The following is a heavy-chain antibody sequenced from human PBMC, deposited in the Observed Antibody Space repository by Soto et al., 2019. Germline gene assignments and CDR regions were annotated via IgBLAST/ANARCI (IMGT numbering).Heavy chain of an antibody. V-gene: IGHV5-10-1*01. CDR2: SEPSDSYT. Sequence: GESLQISFKCSGWNVTSYWSSWVRQMTGKVLEWMGRSEPSDSYTNYSPSFQGHVTISADNSVSTAHLQFSGLKASDTAMYYCASSPEYIGVVPPAPTSPGFDPCGQRTLVTLPS. D-gene: IGHD2-2*01. J-gene: IGHJ5*02. CDR3: ASSPEYIGVVPPAPTSPGFDP. CDR1: GWNVTSYW.